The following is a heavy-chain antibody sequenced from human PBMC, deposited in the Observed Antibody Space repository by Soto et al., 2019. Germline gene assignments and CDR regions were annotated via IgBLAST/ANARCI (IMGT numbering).Heavy chain of an antibody. CDR1: GGSISIGGYY. CDR3: ARELFPSSPLRAVVVPAAKADAAFDI. CDR2: IYYSGST. J-gene: IGHJ3*02. D-gene: IGHD2-2*01. Sequence: SETLSLTCTVSGGSISIGGYYWSWIRHHPGKGLEWIGYIYYSGSTYYNPSLKSRVTISVDTSKNQFSLKLSSVTAADTAVYYCARELFPSSPLRAVVVPAAKADAAFDIWGQGTMVTV. V-gene: IGHV4-31*03.